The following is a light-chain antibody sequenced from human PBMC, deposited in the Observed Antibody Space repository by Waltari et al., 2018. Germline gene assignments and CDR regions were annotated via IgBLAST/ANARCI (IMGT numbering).Light chain of an antibody. CDR3: LQYNSYPWT. Sequence: DIQMTQSPSAMSASVGDRVTITCRASQDISSYLAWFQQKPGKVPKSLIYGASSLQSGVPSRFSGSGSGTEFTLTISSLQPEDFATYYCLQYNSYPWTFGQGTDVEIK. J-gene: IGKJ1*01. V-gene: IGKV1-17*03. CDR2: GAS. CDR1: QDISSY.